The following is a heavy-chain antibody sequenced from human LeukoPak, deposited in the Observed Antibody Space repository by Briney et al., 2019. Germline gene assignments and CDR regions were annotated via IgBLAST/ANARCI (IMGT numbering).Heavy chain of an antibody. CDR1: GGTFSNFD. CDR2: ISGYNGNT. D-gene: IGHD2-15*01. V-gene: IGHV1-18*01. Sequence: ASVKVSCKASGGTFSNFDINWVRQAPGQGLEWMGWISGYNGNTEYTQKFQGRVAMTRDTSTSTAYMELRSLRSDDTAVYYCARGLSCSGNTCYAAHFDSWGQGTLVTVSS. CDR3: ARGLSCSGNTCYAAHFDS. J-gene: IGHJ4*02.